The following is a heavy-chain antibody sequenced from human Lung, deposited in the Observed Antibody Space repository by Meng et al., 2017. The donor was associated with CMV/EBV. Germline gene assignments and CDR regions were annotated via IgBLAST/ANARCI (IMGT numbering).Heavy chain of an antibody. Sequence: GESLKISCAASGFTFSSYSMHWVRQVPGKGLVWVARINSDGSSTSYADSVKGRFTISRDNAKNTLYLQMNSLRAEDTAVYYCATELITTAGTRRDYWGQGXLVTVSS. CDR1: GFTFSSYS. CDR2: INSDGSST. V-gene: IGHV3-74*01. J-gene: IGHJ4*02. CDR3: ATELITTAGTRRDY. D-gene: IGHD6-13*01.